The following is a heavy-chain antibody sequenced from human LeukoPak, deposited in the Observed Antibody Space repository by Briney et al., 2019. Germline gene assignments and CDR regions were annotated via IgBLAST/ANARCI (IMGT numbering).Heavy chain of an antibody. CDR2: IYSGGST. Sequence: QPGGSLRLSCAASGFTVSTNYMSWVRQAPGKGLEWVSIIYSGGSTYYADSVKGRFTISRDTSQNTLYLQMNSLRAEDTAVYYCARDLGYSAYATVRGYAVDIWGQGTMVTVSS. CDR3: ARDLGYSAYATVRGYAVDI. D-gene: IGHD5-12*01. CDR1: GFTVSTNY. V-gene: IGHV3-66*01. J-gene: IGHJ3*02.